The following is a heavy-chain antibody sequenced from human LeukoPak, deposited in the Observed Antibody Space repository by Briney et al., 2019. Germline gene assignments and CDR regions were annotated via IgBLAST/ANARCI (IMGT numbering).Heavy chain of an antibody. J-gene: IGHJ3*02. CDR2: IGGRGGNI. CDR1: GFIFSNYA. CDR3: AKDYYDSADAFDI. V-gene: IGHV3-23*01. Sequence: PGGSLRLSCAASGFIFSNYAMIWVRQAPGKGLEWVSTIGGRGGNIYYAESVKGRFTISRDNSKNTLNLQMNSLRAEDTAVYYCAKDYYDSADAFDIWGQGTMVTVSS. D-gene: IGHD3-22*01.